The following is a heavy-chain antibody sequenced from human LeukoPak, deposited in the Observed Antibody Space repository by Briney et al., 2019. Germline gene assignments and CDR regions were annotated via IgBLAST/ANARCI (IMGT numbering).Heavy chain of an antibody. V-gene: IGHV1-8*01. CDR2: MNPNSGNT. D-gene: IGHD4/OR15-4a*01. CDR1: GYTFTSYD. CDR3: ARVSAKGTLVDY. J-gene: IGHJ4*02. Sequence: GASVKVSCKASGYTFTSYDINWVRQATGQGLEWMGWMNPNSGNTGYAQKFQGRVTMTRDTSISTAYMELSSLRSEDTAVYYCARVSAKGTLVDYWGQGTLVTVSS.